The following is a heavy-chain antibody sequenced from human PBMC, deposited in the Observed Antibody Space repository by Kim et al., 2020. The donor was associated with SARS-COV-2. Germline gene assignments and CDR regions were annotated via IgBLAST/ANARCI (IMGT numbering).Heavy chain of an antibody. V-gene: IGHV4-30-2*01. D-gene: IGHD3-3*01. J-gene: IGHJ4*01. CDR1: GGTISSGDYS. Sequence: SETLSLTCAVSGGTISSGDYSWSWIRQPPGKGLEWIGYIHYSGIKSYNPSLKSRVTISVYRSKNQFSLKLSSVTAADTAVYYCARGGPYPDFCFDS. CDR3: ARGGPYPDFCFDS. CDR2: IHYSGIK.